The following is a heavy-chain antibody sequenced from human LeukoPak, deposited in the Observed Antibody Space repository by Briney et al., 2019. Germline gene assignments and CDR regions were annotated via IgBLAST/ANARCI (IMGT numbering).Heavy chain of an antibody. J-gene: IGHJ3*02. CDR3: SRLEDTSPIEVALDI. D-gene: IGHD2-2*01. CDR2: IRSKRNNYAT. CDR1: GFTFSGSV. V-gene: IGHV3-73*01. Sequence: GGSLKLSCAASGFTFSGSVMHWVRQAAGKGLEWVGRIRSKRNNYATAYAASVKGRFTISRDDSKNTVYLRMDSLKAEDTALYYCSRLEDTSPIEVALDIWGQGTVVTVSS.